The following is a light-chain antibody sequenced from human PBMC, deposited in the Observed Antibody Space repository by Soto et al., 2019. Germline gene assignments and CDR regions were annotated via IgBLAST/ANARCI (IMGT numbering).Light chain of an antibody. J-gene: IGLJ2*01. CDR3: SSYTSSSTLRV. CDR1: SSDVGGYNS. V-gene: IGLV2-14*03. Sequence: QSALTQPASVSGSPGQSITISCTGTSSDVGGYNSVPWYQQHPGKAPKLMIYDVSNRPSGVSNRFSGSKSGNTASLTISGLQAEDEADYYCSSYTSSSTLRVFGGGTKLTVL. CDR2: DVS.